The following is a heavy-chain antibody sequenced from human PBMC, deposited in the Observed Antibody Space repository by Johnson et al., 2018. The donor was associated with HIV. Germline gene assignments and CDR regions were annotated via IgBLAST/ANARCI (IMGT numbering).Heavy chain of an antibody. J-gene: IGHJ3*01. D-gene: IGHD3-10*01. CDR3: AKTRMGGILDAYDL. Sequence: QVQLVESGGGVVQPGRSLRLSCAASGFTFSSYAMHWVRQAPGEGLEWVAVISYDGTNKYYADSVKGRFTLSRDNSKNTLDLQMNSLTIEDTAVFYCAKTRMGGILDAYDLWGQGTMVIVS. V-gene: IGHV3-30-3*02. CDR2: ISYDGTNK. CDR1: GFTFSSYA.